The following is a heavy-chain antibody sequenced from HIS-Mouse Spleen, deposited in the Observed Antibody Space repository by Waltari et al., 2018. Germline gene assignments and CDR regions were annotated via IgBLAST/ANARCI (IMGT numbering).Heavy chain of an antibody. CDR2: IYYSGST. Sequence: QLQLQESGPGLVKPSETLSLTCPVSGGSIRSSRYYWGWIRQPPGKGLEWIGSIYYSGSTYYNPSLKSRVTISVDTSKNQFSLKLSSVTAADTAVYYCAREIPYSSSWYDWYFDLWGRGTLVTVSS. CDR1: GGSIRSSRYY. J-gene: IGHJ2*01. D-gene: IGHD6-13*01. CDR3: AREIPYSSSWYDWYFDL. V-gene: IGHV4-39*07.